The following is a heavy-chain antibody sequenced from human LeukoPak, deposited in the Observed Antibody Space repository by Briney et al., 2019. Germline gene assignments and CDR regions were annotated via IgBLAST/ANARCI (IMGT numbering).Heavy chain of an antibody. Sequence: GGSLRLSCAASGFTFSSYAMSWVRQAPGKGLEWVSAIGASGASTYYADSVKGRFTISRDNSKNTLYLQMNALRAEDTAAYYCAQGYYGLHGGYFDYWGQGTLVTVSS. CDR2: IGASGAST. J-gene: IGHJ4*02. CDR3: AQGYYGLHGGYFDY. D-gene: IGHD3-10*01. V-gene: IGHV3-23*01. CDR1: GFTFSSYA.